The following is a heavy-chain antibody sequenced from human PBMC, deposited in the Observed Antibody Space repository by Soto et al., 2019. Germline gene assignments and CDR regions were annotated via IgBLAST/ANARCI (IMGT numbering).Heavy chain of an antibody. Sequence: SVKVSCKASGFTFTSSAVQWVRQARGQRLEWIGWIVVGSGNTNYAQKFQERVTITRDMSTSTAYMELSSLRSEDTAVYYCARVPGHKNSRGDYWGQGTPVTVSS. CDR3: ARVPGHKNSRGDY. CDR1: GFTFTSSA. J-gene: IGHJ4*02. D-gene: IGHD1-7*01. CDR2: IVVGSGNT. V-gene: IGHV1-58*01.